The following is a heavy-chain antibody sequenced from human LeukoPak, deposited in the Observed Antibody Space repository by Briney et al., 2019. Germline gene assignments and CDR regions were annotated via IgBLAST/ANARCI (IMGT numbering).Heavy chain of an antibody. CDR3: ARRRSWVPAASFDP. J-gene: IGHJ5*02. CDR2: IYYSGST. V-gene: IGHV4-39*01. Sequence: SETLSLTCTVSGGSISSSSYYWGWIRQPPGKGLEWIGSIYYSGSTYYNPSLKSRVTISVDTSKNQFSLKLSSVTAADTAVYYCARRRSWVPAASFDPWGQGTLVTVSS. D-gene: IGHD2-2*01. CDR1: GGSISSSSYY.